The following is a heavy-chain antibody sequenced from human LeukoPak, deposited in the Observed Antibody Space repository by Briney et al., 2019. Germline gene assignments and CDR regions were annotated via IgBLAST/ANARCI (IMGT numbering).Heavy chain of an antibody. CDR3: ARVWGTTGYFDY. V-gene: IGHV1-46*01. J-gene: IGHJ4*02. CDR1: GYTFTGYY. CDR2: INPSGGST. D-gene: IGHD4-17*01. Sequence: ASVKVSCKASGYTFTGYYMHWVRQAPGQGLEWMGIINPSGGSTSYAQKFQGRVTMTRDTSTSTVYMELSSLRSEDTAVYYCARVWGTTGYFDYWGQGTLVTVSS.